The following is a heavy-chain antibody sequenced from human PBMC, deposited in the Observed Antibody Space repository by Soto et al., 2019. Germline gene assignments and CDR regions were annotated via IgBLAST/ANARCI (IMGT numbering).Heavy chain of an antibody. Sequence: GGSLRLSCSASGFTFSSYAMHWVRQAPGKGLEYVSAISSNGGSTYYADSVKGRFTISRDNSKNTLYLQMSSLRAEDTAVYYCVKSGYCSGGSCYAEYFQHWGQGTLVTVSS. D-gene: IGHD2-15*01. CDR1: GFTFSSYA. V-gene: IGHV3-64D*09. CDR2: ISSNGGST. J-gene: IGHJ1*01. CDR3: VKSGYCSGGSCYAEYFQH.